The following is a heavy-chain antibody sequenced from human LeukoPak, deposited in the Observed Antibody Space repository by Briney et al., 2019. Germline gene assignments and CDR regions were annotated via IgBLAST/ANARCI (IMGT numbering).Heavy chain of an antibody. V-gene: IGHV4-59*01. CDR1: GDFISSYY. CDR3: ARENNYYFDY. Sequence: SETLSLTCTVSGDFISSYYWSWIRQPPGKGLEWIGYSYYSGSTNYNPSLKSRVSISVDTSKNQFSLRLSSVTAADTAAYFCARENNYYFDYWGQGTLVTVSS. J-gene: IGHJ4*02. CDR2: SYYSGST.